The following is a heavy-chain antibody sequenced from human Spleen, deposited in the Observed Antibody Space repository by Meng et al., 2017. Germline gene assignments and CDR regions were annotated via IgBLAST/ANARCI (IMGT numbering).Heavy chain of an antibody. CDR3: ARGGGYDYIFDY. V-gene: IGHV1-69*06. CDR2: IIPIFHTA. D-gene: IGHD5-12*01. Sequence: VHSGRSAGEVNKHGSPLTASFKPSGGTVSSYAIPWVRQAPGQGLEWMGGIIPIFHTANYAQKFQGRVTITADKSTSTAYMEMSSLRSEDTAVYYCARGGGYDYIFDYWGQGTLVTVSS. CDR1: GGTVSSYA. J-gene: IGHJ4*02.